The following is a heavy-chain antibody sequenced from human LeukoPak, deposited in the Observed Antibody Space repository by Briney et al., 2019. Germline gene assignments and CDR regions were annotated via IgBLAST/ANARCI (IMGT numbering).Heavy chain of an antibody. J-gene: IGHJ3*02. Sequence: PSETLSLTCTVSGGSISSSSYYWGWIRQPPGKGLEWIGSIYYSGSTYYNPSLKSRVTISVDTSKNQFSLKLSSVTAADTAVYYCARIQRDYVWGKHGDAFDIWGQGTMVTVSS. CDR3: ARIQRDYVWGKHGDAFDI. V-gene: IGHV4-39*07. D-gene: IGHD3-16*01. CDR1: GGSISSSSYY. CDR2: IYYSGST.